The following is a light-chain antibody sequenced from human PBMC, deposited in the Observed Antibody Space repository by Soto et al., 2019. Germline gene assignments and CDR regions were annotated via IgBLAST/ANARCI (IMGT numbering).Light chain of an antibody. Sequence: QSVLTQPPSTSGTPGQRVTISCSGSSSNVGINSFTWYQQFPGTAPRLLIYTNDQRPSGVSGRFSGSKSGTSASLAISGLQPEDEADVYCAPWVDSRYGLLFGGGTKLTVL. CDR3: APWVDSRYGLL. CDR1: SSNVGINS. V-gene: IGLV1-44*01. J-gene: IGLJ2*01. CDR2: TND.